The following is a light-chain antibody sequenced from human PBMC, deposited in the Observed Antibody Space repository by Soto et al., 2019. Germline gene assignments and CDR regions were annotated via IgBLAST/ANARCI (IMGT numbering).Light chain of an antibody. CDR2: SAX. J-gene: IGKJ1*01. CDR3: QQYNIWPRA. V-gene: IGKV3-15*01. CDR1: RSASSN. Sequence: EIVMTQSPATLSVSTGERATLSCRASRSASSNLAWYQQRPGQAPRLLXXSAXTRATGLPARFSGSGSGTEFPPPHRRLQSEDFAIYYCQQYNIWPRAFGQGTKVDIK.